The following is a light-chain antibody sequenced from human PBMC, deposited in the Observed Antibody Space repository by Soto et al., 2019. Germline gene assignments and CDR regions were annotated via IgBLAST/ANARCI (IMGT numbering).Light chain of an antibody. CDR3: SSYTSSILYV. J-gene: IGLJ1*01. CDR1: SSDVGGYNY. Sequence: QSALTQPASVSGSPVQSITISCTGTSSDVGGYNYVSWYQQHPGKAPKLMIYEVSDRPSGVSNRFSGSKSGNTASLTISGLQAEDEADYYCSSYTSSILYVFGTGTKVT. CDR2: EVS. V-gene: IGLV2-14*01.